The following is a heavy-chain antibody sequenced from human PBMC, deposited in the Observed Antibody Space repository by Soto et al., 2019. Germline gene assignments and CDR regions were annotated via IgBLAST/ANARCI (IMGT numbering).Heavy chain of an antibody. CDR3: ASSSHQQLVLSCDY. V-gene: IGHV1-69*13. Sequence: SVKVSCKASGYTFTSYGISWVRQAPGQGLEWMGWISPNIGKTNYAQKFQGRVTITADESTSTAYMELSSLRSEDTAVYYCASSSHQQLVLSCDYWGQGTLVTVSS. CDR2: ISPNIGKT. D-gene: IGHD6-13*01. CDR1: GYTFTSYG. J-gene: IGHJ4*02.